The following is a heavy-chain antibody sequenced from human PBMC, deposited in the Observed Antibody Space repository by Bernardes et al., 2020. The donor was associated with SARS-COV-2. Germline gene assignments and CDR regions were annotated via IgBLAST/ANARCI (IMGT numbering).Heavy chain of an antibody. CDR3: SKNAKYSSSSMEV. Sequence: GGSLRLSRVASGFTFSKNAMTWVRQVPGKGLEWVSAISAIGGSTYYAESVKGRFTISRDNSRNTLYLEMNSLRAEDTAVYYCSKNAKYSSSSMEVWGQGTTVTV. D-gene: IGHD6-6*01. J-gene: IGHJ6*02. CDR1: GFTFSKNA. V-gene: IGHV3-23*01. CDR2: ISAIGGST.